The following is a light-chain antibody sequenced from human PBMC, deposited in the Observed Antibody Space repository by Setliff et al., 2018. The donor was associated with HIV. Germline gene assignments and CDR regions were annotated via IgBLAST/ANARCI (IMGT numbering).Light chain of an antibody. CDR3: SSYTASSTVV. CDR2: DVS. Sequence: QSVLTQPASVSGSPGQSITISCTGSSSDVGGYNYVSWYQQHPGKAPKLMIYDVSQRPSGVSDRFSGSKSGITASLTMSGLQPEDESDYYCSSYTASSTVVFGGGTKVTVL. CDR1: SSDVGGYNY. V-gene: IGLV2-14*03. J-gene: IGLJ3*02.